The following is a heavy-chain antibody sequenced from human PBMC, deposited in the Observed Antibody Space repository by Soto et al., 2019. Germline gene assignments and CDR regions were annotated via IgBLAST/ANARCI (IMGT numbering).Heavy chain of an antibody. CDR2: IYPSDSDT. V-gene: IGHV5-51*01. CDR1: GYTFTTYG. J-gene: IGHJ4*02. D-gene: IGHD2-8*01. Sequence: PGESLKVSCKTSGYTFTTYGVGWVRQRPGEGLEWMGIIYPSDSDTRYSPSFKGHVMFSVDKSLETAYLEWSSLKTSDTAVYFCARRARLMVHSHYWGQGTHVTV. CDR3: ARRARLMVHSHY.